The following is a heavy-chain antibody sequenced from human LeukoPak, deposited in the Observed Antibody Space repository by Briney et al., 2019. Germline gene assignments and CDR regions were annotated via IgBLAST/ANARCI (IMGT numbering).Heavy chain of an antibody. J-gene: IGHJ6*02. Sequence: GGSLRLSCAASGFTFSSYAMTWVRQAPGMGLEWVSTISGSGSSTYYADSVKGRFTVSRDNSKNTLYLQVSSLRAEDTAVYYCARDPYSSSWSYGMDVWGQGTAVTVSS. CDR1: GFTFSSYA. CDR2: ISGSGSST. D-gene: IGHD6-13*01. CDR3: ARDPYSSSWSYGMDV. V-gene: IGHV3-23*01.